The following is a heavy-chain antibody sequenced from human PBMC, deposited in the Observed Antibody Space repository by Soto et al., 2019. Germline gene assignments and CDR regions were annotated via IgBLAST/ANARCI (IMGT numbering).Heavy chain of an antibody. J-gene: IGHJ4*02. CDR1: GFSLTSGVG. V-gene: IGHV2-5*02. CDR2: IYWDDDK. Sequence: QITLKESGPTLVRPPQNLTLTCTFSGFSLTSGVGVGWIRQPPGKALEWLALIYWDDDKRYSPSLKNRLTITNDTSKNQVVLTMTNVGPVDTATYFCAHIDPEIVTVGGHGGFDYWGQGTLVTVSS. D-gene: IGHD5-12*01. CDR3: AHIDPEIVTVGGHGGFDY.